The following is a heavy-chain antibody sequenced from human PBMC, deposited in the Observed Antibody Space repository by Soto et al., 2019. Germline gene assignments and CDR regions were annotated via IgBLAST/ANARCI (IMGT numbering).Heavy chain of an antibody. CDR2: ISNDGFKT. Sequence: QVQLVESGGGVVQPGSSLRLSCVASGFMFSDYGMHWVRQTPGRGLEWVAVISNDGFKTYYADSVKGRFTVSRDNSKNMLYLQMNSLRPEDTGVYYCARETDWIPDYWGQGTLVTVSS. CDR3: ARETDWIPDY. J-gene: IGHJ4*02. D-gene: IGHD5-18*01. V-gene: IGHV3-30*03. CDR1: GFMFSDYG.